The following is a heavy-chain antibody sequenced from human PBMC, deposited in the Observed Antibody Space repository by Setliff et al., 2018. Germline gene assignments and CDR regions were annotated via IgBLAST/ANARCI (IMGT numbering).Heavy chain of an antibody. J-gene: IGHJ4*02. D-gene: IGHD6-13*01. Sequence: ASVKVSCKASSYTFTSYAFSWVRQAPGQGLEWMGWISAYNGNTNYAQKFQGRVTMTTDTSTSTAYMELRSLRSDDTAVYYCARVSEAAAAGFDYWGQGTLVTVSS. CDR2: ISAYNGNT. V-gene: IGHV1-18*01. CDR1: SYTFTSYA. CDR3: ARVSEAAAAGFDY.